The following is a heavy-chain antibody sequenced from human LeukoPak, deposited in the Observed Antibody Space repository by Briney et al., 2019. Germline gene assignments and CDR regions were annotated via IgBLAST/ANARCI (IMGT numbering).Heavy chain of an antibody. V-gene: IGHV3-7*03. CDR2: IKQDGSEK. CDR1: GFTFSSYW. CDR3: ASGLELDY. Sequence: GGSLRLSCAASGFTFSSYWVRWVRQAPGKGLEWVANIKQDGSEKNYVDSVKGRFTISRDNAKNSLYLQMNSLRAEDTAVYHCASGLELDYWGQGTLVTVSS. J-gene: IGHJ4*02.